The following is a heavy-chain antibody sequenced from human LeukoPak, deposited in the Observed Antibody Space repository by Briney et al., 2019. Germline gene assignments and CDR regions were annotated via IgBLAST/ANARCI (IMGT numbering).Heavy chain of an antibody. CDR2: ISSSSSTI. J-gene: IGHJ4*02. D-gene: IGHD2-15*01. V-gene: IGHV3-48*04. CDR3: ARDHGRVFDY. CDR1: GFTFSSYS. Sequence: GSSLRLSCAASGFTFSSYSMNWVHQASGKGLEWVSYISSSSSTIYYADSVKGRFTISRDNAKNSLYLQMNSLRAEDTAVYYCARDHGRVFDYWGQGTLVTVSS.